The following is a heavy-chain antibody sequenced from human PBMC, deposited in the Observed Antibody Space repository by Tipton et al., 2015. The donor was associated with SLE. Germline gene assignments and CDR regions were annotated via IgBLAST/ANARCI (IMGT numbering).Heavy chain of an antibody. D-gene: IGHD2-2*01. V-gene: IGHV4-34*08. J-gene: IGHJ4*02. CDR3: ALWSSTSCYFDY. CDR1: GFTFDDYG. Sequence: LRLSCAASGFTFDDYGMSWVRQAPGKGLEWIGEINHSGSTNYNPSLKSRVTISVDTSKNQFSLKLSSVTAADTAVYYCALWSSTSCYFDYWGQGTLVTVSS. CDR2: INHSGST.